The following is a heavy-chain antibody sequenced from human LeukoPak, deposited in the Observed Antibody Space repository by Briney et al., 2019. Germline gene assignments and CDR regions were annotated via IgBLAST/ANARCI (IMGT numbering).Heavy chain of an antibody. V-gene: IGHV1-46*01. Sequence: ASVKVSCKTSGYTFTSYNLHWVRQAPGQRLEWMGIINPSGGSTSYAQKFQGRVTMTRDTSTSTVYMELSSLRSEDTAVYYCARASETTVVKRRGTFDPWGQGTLVTVSS. D-gene: IGHD4-23*01. CDR1: GYTFTSYN. CDR2: INPSGGST. J-gene: IGHJ5*02. CDR3: ARASETTVVKRRGTFDP.